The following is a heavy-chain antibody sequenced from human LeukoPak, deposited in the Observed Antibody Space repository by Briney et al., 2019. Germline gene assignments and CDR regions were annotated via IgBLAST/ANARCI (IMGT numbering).Heavy chain of an antibody. CDR1: GFTFSSYA. D-gene: IGHD6-19*01. CDR2: ISYDGSNK. J-gene: IGHJ4*02. V-gene: IGHV3-30-3*01. Sequence: PGGSLRLSCAASGFTFSSYAMHWVRQAPGKGLEWVAVISYDGSNKYYADSVKGRFTISRDNSKNTLYLQMNSLRAEGTAVYYCARDQQWLVPFDYWGQGTLVTVSS. CDR3: ARDQQWLVPFDY.